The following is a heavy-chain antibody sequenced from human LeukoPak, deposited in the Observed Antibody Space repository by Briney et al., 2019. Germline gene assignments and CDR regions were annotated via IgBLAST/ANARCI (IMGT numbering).Heavy chain of an antibody. D-gene: IGHD2-21*01. Sequence: GGSLRLSCAASGFTVSSNYMSWVRQAPGKGLEWVSVIYSGGSTYYADSVKGRFTISRDNSKNTLYLQMNSLRAEDTAVYYCAGVRWGFFRSVVNWFDPWGQGTLVTVSS. V-gene: IGHV3-53*01. J-gene: IGHJ5*02. CDR1: GFTVSSNY. CDR2: IYSGGST. CDR3: AGVRWGFFRSVVNWFDP.